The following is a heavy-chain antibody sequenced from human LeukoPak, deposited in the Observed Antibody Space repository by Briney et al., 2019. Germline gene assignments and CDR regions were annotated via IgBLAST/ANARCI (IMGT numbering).Heavy chain of an antibody. CDR1: GYTITSYD. Sequence: ASVQVSCKASGYTITSYDINWVRQATGQGVEWMGWMNPNSGNTGYAQKFQGRVAITTNTSISTAYMELSSLRSEDTAVYYCARAPYYYDSSGYYYFDYWGQGTLVTVSS. V-gene: IGHV1-8*03. D-gene: IGHD3-22*01. J-gene: IGHJ4*02. CDR2: MNPNSGNT. CDR3: ARAPYYYDSSGYYYFDY.